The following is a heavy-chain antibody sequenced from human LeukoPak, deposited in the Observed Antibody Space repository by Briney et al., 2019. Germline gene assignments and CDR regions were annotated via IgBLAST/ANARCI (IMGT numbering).Heavy chain of an antibody. J-gene: IGHJ4*02. CDR1: GGSISSDNYY. V-gene: IGHV4-61*02. D-gene: IGHD5-24*01. CDR3: LLCRDGYTHFDY. CDR2: IYTSGST. Sequence: PSQTLSLTCTVSGGSISSDNYYGNWIRQPAGKGLEWMGRIYTSGSTNYNPSLKTRVTISIDTSKNQFSLKLTSVTAADTAVYYCLLCRDGYTHFDYWGQGTLVTVSS.